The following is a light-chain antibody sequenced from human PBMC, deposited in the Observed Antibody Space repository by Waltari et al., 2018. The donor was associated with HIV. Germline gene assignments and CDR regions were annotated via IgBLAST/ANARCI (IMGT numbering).Light chain of an antibody. CDR2: WAA. Sequence: DFVMTQSPDSLAVSLGERATISCRSSQTVLCTNNSNYLACYKHKPGQPQKVLVYWAAIRESGGPVRCSGSGSGTDFTLTISEVQAEDVAVYYCQQYYTRPYTLGQGTKLEIK. J-gene: IGKJ2*01. V-gene: IGKV4-1*01. CDR1: QTVLCTNNSNY. CDR3: QQYYTRPYT.